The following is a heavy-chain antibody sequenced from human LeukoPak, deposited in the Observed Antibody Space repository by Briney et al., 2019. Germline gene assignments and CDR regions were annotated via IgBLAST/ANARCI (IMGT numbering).Heavy chain of an antibody. D-gene: IGHD6-19*01. V-gene: IGHV1-18*01. CDR3: HSGWYEGEPRNFDY. Sequence: ASVKVSCKASGYTFTSYGISWVRQAPGQGLEWMGWISTYNDNTNYAQKLQGRVTMTTDTPTSTAYMELRSLRSDDTAVYYCHSGWYEGEPRNFDYWGQGTLVTVSS. CDR1: GYTFTSYG. J-gene: IGHJ4*02. CDR2: ISTYNDNT.